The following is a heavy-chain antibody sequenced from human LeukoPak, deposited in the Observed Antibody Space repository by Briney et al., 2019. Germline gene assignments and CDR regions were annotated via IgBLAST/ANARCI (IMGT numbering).Heavy chain of an antibody. D-gene: IGHD6-13*01. J-gene: IGHJ4*02. CDR1: GYTFTSYD. V-gene: IGHV1-8*01. Sequence: EASVKVSCKASGYTFTSYDIDWVRQATGQGLEWMGWMNPNSGNTGYAQKFQGRATMTRNTSISTAYMELSSLRSEDTAVYYCARGTRAAAGGYWGQGTLVTVSS. CDR2: MNPNSGNT. CDR3: ARGTRAAAGGY.